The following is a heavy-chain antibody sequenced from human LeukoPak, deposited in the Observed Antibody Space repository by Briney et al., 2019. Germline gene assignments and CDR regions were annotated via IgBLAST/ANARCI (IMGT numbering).Heavy chain of an antibody. J-gene: IGHJ6*03. V-gene: IGHV4-4*09. CDR2: IYTSGST. D-gene: IGHD4-23*01. CDR3: ARHGYGGKYYYYYYMDV. Sequence: SETLSLTCTVSGGSISSYYWSWIRQPPGKGLEWIGYIYTSGSTNYNPSLKSRVTISVDTSKNQFSLKLSSVTAADTAVYYCARHGYGGKYYYYYYMDVWGKGTTVTVSS. CDR1: GGSISSYY.